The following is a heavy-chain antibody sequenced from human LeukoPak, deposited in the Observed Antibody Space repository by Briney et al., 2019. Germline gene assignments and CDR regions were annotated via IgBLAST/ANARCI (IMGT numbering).Heavy chain of an antibody. V-gene: IGHV3-23*01. CDR3: AKDDRWLQFCC. CDR2: IIGSGGTT. CDR1: GFSFSNYG. D-gene: IGHD5-24*01. Sequence: HPGGSLRLSCAASGFSFSNYGTNWVRQAPGKGLEWVSGIIGSGGTTYYADSVRGRFTISRDNSRNTLYLQMNSLRAEDTAVYYCAKDDRWLQFCCWGQGTLVTVSA. J-gene: IGHJ4*02.